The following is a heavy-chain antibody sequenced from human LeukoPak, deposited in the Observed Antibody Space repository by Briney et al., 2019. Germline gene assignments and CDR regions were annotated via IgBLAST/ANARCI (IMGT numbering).Heavy chain of an antibody. CDR1: GGSISSGDYY. J-gene: IGHJ4*02. CDR3: ASGMAYCGGDCYSKVDY. Sequence: SGTLSLTCTVSGGSISSGDYYWSWIRQPPGKGLEWIGYIYYSGSTYYNPSLKSRVTISVDTSKNQFSLKLSSVTAADTAVYYCASGMAYCGGDCYSKVDYWGQGTLVTVSS. V-gene: IGHV4-30-4*08. CDR2: IYYSGST. D-gene: IGHD2-21*01.